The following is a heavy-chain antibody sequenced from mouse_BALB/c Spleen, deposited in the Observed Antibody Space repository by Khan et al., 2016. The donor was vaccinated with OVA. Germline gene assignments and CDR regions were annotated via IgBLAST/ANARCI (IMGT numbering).Heavy chain of an antibody. CDR2: INPDNDGI. V-gene: IGHV1S136*01. D-gene: IGHD4-1*01. Sequence: VQLQQSGPDLVKPGASVKMSCKASGYTFTNYVMHWVKQKPGQGLEWIGYINPDNDGIRYNEKFTDKATLTSDKSSSTAYLELSSLTSEDSAVYYCAREASNWDFSFAYGGQGTLVTVSA. J-gene: IGHJ3*01. CDR3: AREASNWDFSFAY. CDR1: GYTFTNYV.